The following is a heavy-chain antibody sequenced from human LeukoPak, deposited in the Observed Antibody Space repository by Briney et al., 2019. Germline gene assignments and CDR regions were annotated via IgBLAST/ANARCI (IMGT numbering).Heavy chain of an antibody. V-gene: IGHV1-2*04. J-gene: IGHJ6*02. CDR1: GYTFTGYY. CDR2: INPNSGGT. CDR3: ARVGESYYYGTDV. D-gene: IGHD4-17*01. Sequence: EASVKVSCKASGYTFTGYYMHWVRQAPGQGLEWMGWINPNSGGTNYAQKFQGWVTMTRDTSISTAYMELSRLRSDDTAVYYCARVGESYYYGTDVWGQGTTVTVSS.